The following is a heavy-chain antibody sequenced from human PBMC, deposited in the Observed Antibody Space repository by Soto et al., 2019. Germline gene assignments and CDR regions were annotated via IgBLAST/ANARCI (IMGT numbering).Heavy chain of an antibody. CDR2: ISAYNGNT. V-gene: IGHV1-18*04. D-gene: IGHD3-22*01. J-gene: IGHJ1*01. CDR1: GYTFTSYG. Sequence: ASVKVSCKASGYTFTSYGISWVRQAPGQGLELMGWISAYNGNTNYAQKLQGRVTMTTXXXXXXAXMXLXXXXSDXTAVYYCARDLSYYDSSGTDQHWGQGTLVTVSS. CDR3: ARDLSYYDSSGTDQH.